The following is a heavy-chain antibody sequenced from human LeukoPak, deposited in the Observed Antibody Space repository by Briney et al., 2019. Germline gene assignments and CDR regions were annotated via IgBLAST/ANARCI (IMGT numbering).Heavy chain of an antibody. CDR2: ISGSGGST. CDR3: ARGGKLEPTAMAS. J-gene: IGHJ5*02. CDR1: GFTFSSYG. Sequence: GGSLRLSCAASGFTFSSYGMSWVRQAPGKGLEWVSAISGSGGSTYYADSVKGRCTISRDNAQTMLNLQVNSLRVEDTAIYYCARGGKLEPTAMASWGQGSLVVVSS. V-gene: IGHV3-23*01. D-gene: IGHD2-2*01.